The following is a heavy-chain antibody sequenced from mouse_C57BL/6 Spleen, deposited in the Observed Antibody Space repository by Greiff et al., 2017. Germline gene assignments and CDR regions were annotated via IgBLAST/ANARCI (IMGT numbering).Heavy chain of an antibody. Sequence: VKLQQSGAALVKPGASVKLSCKASGYTFTEYTIHWVKQRSGQGLEWSGWFYPGSGSIKYNEKFKDKGTLTADKSSSTVYMELSRLTSEDSAVYFCARHEGDYDDLLAYWGKGTLVNVSA. CDR3: ARHEGDYDDLLAY. CDR2: FYPGSGSI. V-gene: IGHV1-62-2*01. CDR1: GYTFTEYT. J-gene: IGHJ3*01. D-gene: IGHD2-4*01.